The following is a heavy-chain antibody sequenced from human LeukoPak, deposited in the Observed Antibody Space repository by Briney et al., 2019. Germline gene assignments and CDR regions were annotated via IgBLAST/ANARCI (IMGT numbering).Heavy chain of an antibody. V-gene: IGHV3-21*01. J-gene: IGHJ3*02. CDR2: ISSSSSYI. CDR3: ARDGVDGSGRQTPAFDI. D-gene: IGHD3-10*01. Sequence: PGGSLRLSCAASGFTFSSYSMNWVRQAPGKGLEWVSSISSSSSYIYYADSVKGRFTISRDNAKNSLYLQMNSLRAEDTAVYYCARDGVDGSGRQTPAFDIWGQGTMVTVSS. CDR1: GFTFSSYS.